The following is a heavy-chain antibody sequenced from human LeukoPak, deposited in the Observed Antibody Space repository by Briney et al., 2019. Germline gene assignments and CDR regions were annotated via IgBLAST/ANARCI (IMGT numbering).Heavy chain of an antibody. CDR3: AGESTGGAFDI. Sequence: SETLSLTCTVSGGSISSYYWSWIRQPPGKGLEWIGYIYYSGSTNYNPSLKSRVTISVDTSKNQFSLKLSSVTAADTAVYYCAGESTGGAFDIWGQGTMVTVSS. V-gene: IGHV4-59*01. CDR2: IYYSGST. CDR1: GGSISSYY. J-gene: IGHJ3*02. D-gene: IGHD7-27*01.